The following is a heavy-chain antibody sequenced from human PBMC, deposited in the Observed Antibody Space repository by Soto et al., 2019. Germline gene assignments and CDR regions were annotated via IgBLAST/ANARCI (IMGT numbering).Heavy chain of an antibody. J-gene: IGHJ4*02. D-gene: IGHD3-3*01. Sequence: SVKVSYKASGGTFSSYTISWVRQAPGQGLEWMGRIIPILGIANYAQKFQGRVTITADKSTSTAYMELSSLRSEDTAVYYCARVEAVDFWSGRIDYWGQGTLVTVSS. CDR2: IIPILGIA. CDR1: GGTFSSYT. CDR3: ARVEAVDFWSGRIDY. V-gene: IGHV1-69*02.